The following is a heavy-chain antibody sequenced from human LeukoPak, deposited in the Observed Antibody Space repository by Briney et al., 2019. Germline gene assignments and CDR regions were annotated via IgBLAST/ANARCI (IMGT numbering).Heavy chain of an antibody. CDR2: IYYTRST. J-gene: IGHJ4*02. V-gene: IGHV4-39*01. Sequence: SETLSLTCSVSGGSISSGYYYWGRIRQPPGKGREWIGTIYYTRSTYYNPSLKVRVTMSIDTSKNQFSLKLNSVTAPDTDGCYCARRSLDSSTTRGKYSFDYWGQGTLVTVSS. D-gene: IGHD6-13*01. CDR1: GGSISSGYYY. CDR3: ARRSLDSSTTRGKYSFDY.